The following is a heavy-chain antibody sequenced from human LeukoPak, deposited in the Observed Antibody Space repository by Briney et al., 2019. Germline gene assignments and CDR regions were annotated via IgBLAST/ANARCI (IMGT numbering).Heavy chain of an antibody. D-gene: IGHD6-19*01. V-gene: IGHV3-30*04. CDR2: ISYNGNKN. J-gene: IGHJ6*03. CDR1: GFTFSSYV. CDR3: AKVEYSSGWGLYYYYYYMDV. Sequence: PGKSLRLSCAASGFTFSSYVVHWVRQAPGKGLEWVAAISYNGNKNYYADSVKGRFTISRDNSKNTLYLQMNSLRAEDTAVYYCAKVEYSSGWGLYYYYYYMDVWGKGTTVTISS.